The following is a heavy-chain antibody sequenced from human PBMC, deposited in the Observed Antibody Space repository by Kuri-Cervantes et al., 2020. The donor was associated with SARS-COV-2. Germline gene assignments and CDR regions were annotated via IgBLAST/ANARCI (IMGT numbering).Heavy chain of an antibody. CDR2: IKQDGSEK. Sequence: GGSLRLSCAASGFTFSNYWMSWVRQSPGKGLEWVANIKQDGSEKYYVDSVKGRFIISRDNTKSSLYLQMNSLRAEDTAVYYCARDLDGYYYARSGYYFGRAPPKHWHFDLWGRGTLVTVSS. V-gene: IGHV3-7*04. CDR1: GFTFSNYW. CDR3: ARDLDGYYYARSGYYFGRAPPKHWHFDL. D-gene: IGHD3-22*01. J-gene: IGHJ2*01.